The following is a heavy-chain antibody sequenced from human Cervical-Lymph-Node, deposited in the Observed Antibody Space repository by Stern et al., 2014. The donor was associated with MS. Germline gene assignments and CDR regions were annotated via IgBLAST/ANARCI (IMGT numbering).Heavy chain of an antibody. J-gene: IGHJ4*02. V-gene: IGHV6-1*01. CDR1: GDSVSSDSAV. D-gene: IGHD6-19*01. CDR3: ARDSPTSSGWYNHNFDY. Sequence: QVQLQESGPGLVKPSQTLSLTCAISGDSVSSDSAVWNWIRQSPSRGLEWLGRTFYRSKWYNDYAVSVKSRITINPDTSKNQFSLQLNSVTPEDTAVYYCARDSPTSSGWYNHNFDYWGQGTLVTVSS. CDR2: TFYRSKWYN.